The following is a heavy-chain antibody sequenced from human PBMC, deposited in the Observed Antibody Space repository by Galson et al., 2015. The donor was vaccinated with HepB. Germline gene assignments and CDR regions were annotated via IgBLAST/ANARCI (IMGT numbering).Heavy chain of an antibody. CDR1: GYTFTSYG. Sequence: SVKVSCKASGYTFTSYGISWVRQAPGQGLEWMGWISAYNGNTNYAQKLQGRVTMTTDTSTSTAYMELRSLRSDDTAAYYCARVYSSSWYNWFDPWGQGTLVTVSS. V-gene: IGHV1-18*04. CDR3: ARVYSSSWYNWFDP. D-gene: IGHD6-13*01. CDR2: ISAYNGNT. J-gene: IGHJ5*02.